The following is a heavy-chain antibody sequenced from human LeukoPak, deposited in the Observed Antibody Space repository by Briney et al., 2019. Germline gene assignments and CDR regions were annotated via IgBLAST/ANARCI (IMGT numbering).Heavy chain of an antibody. Sequence: SETLSLTCAVSGGSISSGGYSWSWIRQPPGKGLEWIGYIYYSGSTYYNPSLKSRVTISVDTSKNQFSLKLSSVTAADTAVYYCARDLLNEGNHLDYWGQGTLVTVSS. CDR2: IYYSGST. V-gene: IGHV4-30-4*01. D-gene: IGHD4-23*01. CDR1: GGSISSGGYS. J-gene: IGHJ4*02. CDR3: ARDLLNEGNHLDY.